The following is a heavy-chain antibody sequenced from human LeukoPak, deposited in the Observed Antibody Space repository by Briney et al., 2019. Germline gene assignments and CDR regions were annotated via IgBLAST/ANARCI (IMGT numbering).Heavy chain of an antibody. CDR1: GGSISSGGYY. CDR2: IYYSGST. D-gene: IGHD1-7*01. J-gene: IGHJ4*02. CDR3: ARLQNYGSFDY. V-gene: IGHV4-31*03. Sequence: PSQTLSLTCTVSGGSISSGGYYWSWVRQHPGKGLEWIGYIYYSGSTYYNPSLKSRVTISVGTSKNQFSLKLSSVTAADTAVYYCARLQNYGSFDYWGQGTLVTVSS.